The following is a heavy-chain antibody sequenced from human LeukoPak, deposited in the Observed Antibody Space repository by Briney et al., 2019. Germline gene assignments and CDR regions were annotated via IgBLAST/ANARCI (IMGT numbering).Heavy chain of an antibody. V-gene: IGHV3-7*01. Sequence: GGSPRLSCATSGFSFGNFWMGWVRQAPGKGLEWVANMNPDGSQRNYVDSVKGRFTISRDNAKNSLYLQMNSLRAEDTAVYYCARVDYGDYAGEDYWGQGTLVTVSS. D-gene: IGHD4-17*01. CDR2: MNPDGSQR. CDR1: GFSFGNFW. CDR3: ARVDYGDYAGEDY. J-gene: IGHJ4*02.